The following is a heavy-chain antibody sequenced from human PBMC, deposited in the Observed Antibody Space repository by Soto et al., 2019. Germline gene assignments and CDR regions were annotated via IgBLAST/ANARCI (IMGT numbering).Heavy chain of an antibody. J-gene: IGHJ6*02. CDR3: ARDRHGSDWYTYYFYTLAV. CDR1: GFIFSDYA. Sequence: EVHLLESGGGLVQPGESLRLSCAASGFIFSDYAMTWVRQAPGKGLEWVSGISGSGESIYYADSVEGRFTISRDNSKNTLYLQMNSLRGEDTAVYYWARDRHGSDWYTYYFYTLAVWGQGTTVTVSS. CDR2: ISGSGESI. D-gene: IGHD6-13*01. V-gene: IGHV3-23*01.